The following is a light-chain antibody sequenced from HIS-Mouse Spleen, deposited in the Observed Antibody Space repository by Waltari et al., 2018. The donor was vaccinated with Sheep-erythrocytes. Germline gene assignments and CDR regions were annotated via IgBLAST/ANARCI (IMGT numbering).Light chain of an antibody. J-gene: IGKJ2*01. CDR2: AAS. CDR3: QQSYSTPYT. Sequence: DIQMTQSPSSLSASVGDRVTITCRASQSISSYLNWYPRKPGKAPKLLIYAASSLKSGGPSRFSGSGSGTDFTLTISSLQPEDFATYYCQQSYSTPYTFGQGTKLEIK. V-gene: IGKV1-39*01. CDR1: QSISSY.